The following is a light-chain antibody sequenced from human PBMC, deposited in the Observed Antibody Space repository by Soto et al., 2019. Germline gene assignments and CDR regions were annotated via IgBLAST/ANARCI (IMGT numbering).Light chain of an antibody. Sequence: DIQMTQSPSSLSASVGDRVTITCRASQSISSYLNWYQQKPGKAPKLLIYAASSLQSGVPSRFSGSGSGTDFTLTISSLHPEDVSTYYCQQSYSTPTFGGRTKVEIK. J-gene: IGKJ4*01. V-gene: IGKV1-39*01. CDR3: QQSYSTPT. CDR2: AAS. CDR1: QSISSY.